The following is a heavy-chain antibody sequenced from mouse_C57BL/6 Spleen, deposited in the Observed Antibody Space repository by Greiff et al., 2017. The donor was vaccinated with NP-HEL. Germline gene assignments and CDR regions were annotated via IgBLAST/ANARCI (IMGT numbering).Heavy chain of an antibody. J-gene: IGHJ2*01. Sequence: QVQLQQPGAELVKPGASVKLSCKASGYTFTSYWMQWVKQRPGQGLEWIGEIDPSDSYTNYNQKFKGKATLTVDTSSSTAYMQLSSLTSEDSAVYYCALDSSGYGFDYWGQGTTLTVSS. CDR3: ALDSSGYGFDY. CDR2: IDPSDSYT. CDR1: GYTFTSYW. V-gene: IGHV1-50*01. D-gene: IGHD3-2*02.